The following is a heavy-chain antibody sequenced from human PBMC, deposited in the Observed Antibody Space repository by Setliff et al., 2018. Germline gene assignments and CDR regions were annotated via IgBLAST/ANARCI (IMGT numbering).Heavy chain of an antibody. CDR3: ARGRMRGSCSGPSCTYDPFDI. V-gene: IGHV4-34*01. Sequence: SETLSLTCTVYGGSFSDYYWGWIRQSPGKRPEWIAEINQSGNTNYNPSLRSRVTISVDTSKNQFSLILRSVTAADTAVYYCARGRMRGSCSGPSCTYDPFDIWGQGTPVTV. D-gene: IGHD2-2*01. CDR1: GGSFSDYY. CDR2: INQSGNT. J-gene: IGHJ3*02.